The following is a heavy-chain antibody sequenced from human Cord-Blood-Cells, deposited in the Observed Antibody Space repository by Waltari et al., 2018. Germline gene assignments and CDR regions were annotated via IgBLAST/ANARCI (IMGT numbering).Heavy chain of an antibody. CDR3: ARDPRYCSGGSCYYFDY. D-gene: IGHD2-15*01. V-gene: IGHV1-2*02. Sequence: QVQLVQSGAEVKKPGASVKVSCKASGYTFTGYYLHWVRPAPGQGLEWMGWINPNSGGTNYAQKFQGRVTMTRDTSISTAYMELSRLRSDDTAVYYCARDPRYCSGGSCYYFDYWGQGTLVTVSS. J-gene: IGHJ4*02. CDR1: GYTFTGYY. CDR2: INPNSGGT.